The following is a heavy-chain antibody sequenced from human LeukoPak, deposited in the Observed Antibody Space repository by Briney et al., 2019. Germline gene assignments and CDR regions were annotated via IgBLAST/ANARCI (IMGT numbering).Heavy chain of an antibody. Sequence: PGGSLRLSCAASGYTFSSDAMNWVRQAPGKGLEWVSAISGSGDSTKYADSVKGRFTISRDNSKNTLYLQMNSLRAEDTAVYYCAKEPHDFWSGYEYYFHYWGQGTLVTVSS. D-gene: IGHD3-3*01. V-gene: IGHV3-23*01. CDR1: GYTFSSDA. CDR3: AKEPHDFWSGYEYYFHY. CDR2: ISGSGDST. J-gene: IGHJ4*02.